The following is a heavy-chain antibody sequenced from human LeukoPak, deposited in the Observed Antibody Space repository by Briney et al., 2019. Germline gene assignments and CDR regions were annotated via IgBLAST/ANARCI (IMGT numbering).Heavy chain of an antibody. V-gene: IGHV1-18*04. CDR1: GYNFTDYYFTVHY. CDR2: ISAYNGNT. J-gene: IGHJ4*02. CDR3: ARDHLIQLWHFDY. Sequence: AASVKVSCKASGYNFTDYYFTVHYIHWVRQAPGQGLEWMGWISAYNGNTNYAQKLQGRVTMTTDTSTSTAYMELRSLRSDDTAVHYCARDHLIQLWHFDYWGQGTLVTVSS. D-gene: IGHD5-18*01.